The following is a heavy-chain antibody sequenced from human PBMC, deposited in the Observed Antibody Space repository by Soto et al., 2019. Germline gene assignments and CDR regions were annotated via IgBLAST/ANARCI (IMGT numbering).Heavy chain of an antibody. CDR2: ISYDGSNK. CDR1: GLTFSSYA. Sequence: QVQLVESGGGVVQPGRSLRLSCAASGLTFSSYAMHWVRQAPGKGLEWVAVISYDGSNKYYADSVKGRFTISRDNSKNTLYLQMNSLRAEDTAVYYCARADVYTAMGGDDYWGQGTLVTVSS. D-gene: IGHD5-18*01. CDR3: ARADVYTAMGGDDY. J-gene: IGHJ4*02. V-gene: IGHV3-30-3*01.